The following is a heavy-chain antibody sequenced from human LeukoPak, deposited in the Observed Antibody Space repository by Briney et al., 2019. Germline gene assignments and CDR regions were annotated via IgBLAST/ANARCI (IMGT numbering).Heavy chain of an antibody. J-gene: IGHJ3*02. Sequence: GESLKISCKGSGYRFSNYWISWVRQMPGKGLEWMGRIDPGDSYTNYSPSFQGHVTISADKSISTAYLQWGSLKASDTAMYYCASGTTLSRYAFDIWGQGTMVTASS. CDR2: IDPGDSYT. D-gene: IGHD2/OR15-2a*01. V-gene: IGHV5-10-1*01. CDR1: GYRFSNYW. CDR3: ASGTTLSRYAFDI.